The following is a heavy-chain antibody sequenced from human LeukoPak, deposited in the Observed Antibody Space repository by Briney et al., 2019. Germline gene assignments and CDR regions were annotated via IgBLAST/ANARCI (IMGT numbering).Heavy chain of an antibody. CDR2: INSNTGAT. J-gene: IGHJ6*03. CDR1: GYTFTDYY. CDR3: TRHKNDYCTSSRCYYYYYMDV. Sequence: ASVTVSCKASGYTFTDYYMHWVRQAPGQGLEWMGWINSNTGATKYAQKFQGRVTMTMDTSISTAYMGLSSLTSDDTAVYYCTRHKNDYCTSSRCYYYYYMDVWGTGTTVTVFS. V-gene: IGHV1-2*02. D-gene: IGHD2-8*01.